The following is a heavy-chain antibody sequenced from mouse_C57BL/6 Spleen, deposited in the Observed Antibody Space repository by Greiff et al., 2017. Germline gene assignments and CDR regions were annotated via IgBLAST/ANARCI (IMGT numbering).Heavy chain of an antibody. CDR3: ARERRYYGSSYFDY. V-gene: IGHV1-54*01. J-gene: IGHJ2*01. D-gene: IGHD1-1*01. Sequence: QVQLQQSGAELVRPGTSVKVSCKASGYAFTNYLIEWVKQRPGQGLEWIGVINPGSGGTNYNEKFKGKATLTADKSSSTAYMQLSSLTSEDSAVYFCARERRYYGSSYFDYWGQGTTLTVSS. CDR2: INPGSGGT. CDR1: GYAFTNYL.